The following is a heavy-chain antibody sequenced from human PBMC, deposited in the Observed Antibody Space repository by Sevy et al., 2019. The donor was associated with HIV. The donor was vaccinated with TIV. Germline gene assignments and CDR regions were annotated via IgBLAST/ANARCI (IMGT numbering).Heavy chain of an antibody. CDR1: GFTFSSYS. V-gene: IGHV3-21*01. D-gene: IGHD4-17*01. J-gene: IGHJ3*02. Sequence: GGSLRLSCAASGFTFSSYSMNWVRQAPGKGLEWVSSISSSSSYIYYADSVKGRFTISRDNAKNSLYLQMNSLRAEDTAVYYCARDYYGDYAGEDAFDIWGQGTIVTVSS. CDR3: ARDYYGDYAGEDAFDI. CDR2: ISSSSSYI.